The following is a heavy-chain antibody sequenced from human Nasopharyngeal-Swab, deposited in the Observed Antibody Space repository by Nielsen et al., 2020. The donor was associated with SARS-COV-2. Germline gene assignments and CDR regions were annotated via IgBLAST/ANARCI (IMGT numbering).Heavy chain of an antibody. Sequence: WIRQPPGKRLEWVSVIYSGGSTYYADSVKGRFTISRDNAKNSLYLQMNSLRAEDTAVYYCARAQNVLRFLEWTQPFDYWGQGTLVTVSS. V-gene: IGHV3-66*01. J-gene: IGHJ4*02. D-gene: IGHD3-3*01. CDR3: ARAQNVLRFLEWTQPFDY. CDR2: IYSGGST.